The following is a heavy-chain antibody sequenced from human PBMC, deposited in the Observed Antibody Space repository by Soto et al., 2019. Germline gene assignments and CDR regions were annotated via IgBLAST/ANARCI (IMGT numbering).Heavy chain of an antibody. J-gene: IGHJ6*02. CDR1: GFTFSSYG. Sequence: QVQLVESGGGVVQPGGSLRLSCAASGFTFSSYGMHWVRQAPGKGLEWVAVISYDGNNKYYADSVKGRFTISRDNSKNTLYLQRNSLRAEDTTVYNCANDALYGDYGRAHYEYYGMDVWGQGTTVTVSS. V-gene: IGHV3-30*18. CDR2: ISYDGNNK. CDR3: ANDALYGDYGRAHYEYYGMDV. D-gene: IGHD4-17*01.